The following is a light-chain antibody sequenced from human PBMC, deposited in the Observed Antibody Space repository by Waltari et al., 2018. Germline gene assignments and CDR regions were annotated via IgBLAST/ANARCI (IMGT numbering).Light chain of an antibody. CDR3: ATWEGSQRV. J-gene: IGLJ1*01. Sequence: QSVLTQPPSASGTPGPRVTISCSGSTFNIGSNSVCWFQQIPGTAPKLLNYGNDHLPSGVPDRFSGAKSGTPASLAISGLQSDDEADYYCATWEGSQRVFGTGTKVTVL. CDR1: TFNIGSNS. CDR2: GND. V-gene: IGLV1-44*01.